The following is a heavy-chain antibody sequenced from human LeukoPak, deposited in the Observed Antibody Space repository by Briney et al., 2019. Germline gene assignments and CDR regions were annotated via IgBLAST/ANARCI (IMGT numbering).Heavy chain of an antibody. J-gene: IGHJ6*02. D-gene: IGHD3-22*01. V-gene: IGHV4-39*02. CDR2: IFYSGST. Sequence: SETLSLNCTVSGGSISSRRHYWGWIRQPPGKGLEWIGSIFYSGSTYYNPSLRGRVTISVDTSTNHFSLKLSSVTAADTAVYYCARLDNSGYYTLDVWGQGTTVTVSS. CDR3: ARLDNSGYYTLDV. CDR1: GGSISSRRHY.